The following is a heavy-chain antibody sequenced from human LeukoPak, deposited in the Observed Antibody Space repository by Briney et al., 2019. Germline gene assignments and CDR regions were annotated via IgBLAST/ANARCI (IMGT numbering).Heavy chain of an antibody. D-gene: IGHD3-3*01. V-gene: IGHV4-39*01. CDR1: GDSINSGDSY. J-gene: IGHJ6*02. Sequence: SETLSLTCSVSGDSINSGDSYWGWIRQNPWKGLEWIGSIYYVGSPHYNPSLNSRQVTMSVDTLRNQFSLKLTSVTAADTAVYYCARLPITKRAMDVWGQGTAVTVSS. CDR2: IYYVGSP. CDR3: ARLPITKRAMDV.